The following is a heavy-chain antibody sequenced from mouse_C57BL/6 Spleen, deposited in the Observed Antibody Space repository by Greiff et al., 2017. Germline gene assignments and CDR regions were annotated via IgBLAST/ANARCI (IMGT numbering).Heavy chain of an antibody. Sequence: VHVKQSGPELVKPGASVKISCKASGYSFTGYYMNWVKQSPEKSLEWIGEINPSTGGTTYNQKFKAKATLTVDKSSSTAYMQLKSLTSEDSAVYYCARGGPYGNYPWFAYWGQGTLVTVSA. J-gene: IGHJ3*01. D-gene: IGHD2-1*01. CDR1: GYSFTGYY. CDR3: ARGGPYGNYPWFAY. CDR2: INPSTGGT. V-gene: IGHV1-42*01.